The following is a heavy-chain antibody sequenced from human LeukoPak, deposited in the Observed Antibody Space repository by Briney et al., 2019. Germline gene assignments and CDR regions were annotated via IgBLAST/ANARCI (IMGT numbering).Heavy chain of an antibody. V-gene: IGHV4-34*01. Sequence: SETLSLTCAVYGGSFSGYYWSWIRQPPGKGLEWIGEINHSGSTNYNPSLKSRVTISVDTSKNQFSLKLSSVTAADTAVYYCARGYGDYGLNWFDPWGQGTLVTVSS. CDR3: ARGYGDYGLNWFDP. J-gene: IGHJ5*02. CDR2: INHSGST. CDR1: GGSFSGYY. D-gene: IGHD4-17*01.